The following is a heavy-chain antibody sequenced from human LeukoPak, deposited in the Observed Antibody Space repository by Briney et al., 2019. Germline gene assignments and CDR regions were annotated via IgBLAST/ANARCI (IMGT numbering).Heavy chain of an antibody. J-gene: IGHJ6*02. CDR1: GGSFSGYY. CDR2: ISHSGRT. CDR3: ARGYHGMDV. V-gene: IGHV4-34*01. Sequence: SETLSLTCAVYGGSFSGYYWSWIRQPPGKGLEWIGEISHSGRTNYNPSLKSRVTISVDTSKNQFSLKLSSVTAADTAVYYCARGYHGMDVWGQGTTVTVSS.